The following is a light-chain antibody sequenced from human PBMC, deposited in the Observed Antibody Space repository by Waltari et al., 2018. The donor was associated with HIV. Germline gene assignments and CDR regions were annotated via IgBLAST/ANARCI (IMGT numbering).Light chain of an antibody. CDR1: ASDIGRVNF. J-gene: IGLJ1*01. CDR2: DVN. CDR3: ASYTVNSTGV. V-gene: IGLV2-14*03. Sequence: QSALSQPASVSASPGHSVAIPCSGSASDIGRVNFVSWYQQHPDRAPTLILFDVNNRPSGISDRFSGSKSGTTASLTISTVRTDDEADYYCASYTVNSTGVFGTGTKLSVL.